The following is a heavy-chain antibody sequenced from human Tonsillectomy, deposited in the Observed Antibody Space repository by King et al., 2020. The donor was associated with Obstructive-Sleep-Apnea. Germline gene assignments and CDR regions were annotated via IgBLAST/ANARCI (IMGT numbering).Heavy chain of an antibody. CDR3: AARAWFGELLNDY. CDR2: FSCSGSTI. J-gene: IGHJ4*02. D-gene: IGHD3-10*01. V-gene: IGHV3-11*01. Sequence: VQLVESGGGLVKPGGSLRLSCAASGFTFSDYYMSWIRQAPGKGLEWVSYFSCSGSTIYYADSVKGRFTISRDNAKNSRYLQMNSLRAEDTAVYYCAARAWFGELLNDYWGQGTLVTVSS. CDR1: GFTFSDYY.